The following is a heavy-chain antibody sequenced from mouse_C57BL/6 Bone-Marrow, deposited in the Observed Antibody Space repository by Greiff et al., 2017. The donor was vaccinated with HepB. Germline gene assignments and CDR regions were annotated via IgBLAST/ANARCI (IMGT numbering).Heavy chain of an antibody. CDR2: IDPENGDT. V-gene: IGHV14-4*01. D-gene: IGHD2-3*01. CDR1: GFNIKDDY. CDR3: TTRFYGGYSPYAFDC. J-gene: IGHJ4*01. Sequence: VQLQQSGAELVRPGASVKLSCTASGFNIKDDYMHWVKQRPEQGLEWIGWIDPENGDTEYASKFKGKATITADTSSNTAYLQLSSLTSEDTAVYFCTTRFYGGYSPYAFDCWGQGTSVTVSS.